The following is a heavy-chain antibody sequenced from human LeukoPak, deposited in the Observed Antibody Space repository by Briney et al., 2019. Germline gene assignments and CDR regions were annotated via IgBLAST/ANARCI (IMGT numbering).Heavy chain of an antibody. D-gene: IGHD6-13*01. Sequence: SETLSLTCSVSGGSISTAYWSWIRQPPGKGLEWIGYIYYSGSTNYNPSLKGRVTISVDTSKNQFSLKLSSVTAADTAVYYCARVRGIAANYYGMDVWGQGTTVTVSS. CDR1: GGSISTAY. CDR2: IYYSGST. CDR3: ARVRGIAANYYGMDV. V-gene: IGHV4-59*01. J-gene: IGHJ6*02.